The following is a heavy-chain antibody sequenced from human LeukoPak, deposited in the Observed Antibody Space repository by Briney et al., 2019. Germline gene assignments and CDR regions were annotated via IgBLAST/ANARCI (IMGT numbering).Heavy chain of an antibody. Sequence: GGSLRLSCAASGFTFSSYAMSWVRQAPGKGLEWVSAISGSGGSTYYADPVKGRFTISRDNAKNSLFLQMNSLRAEDTAVYYCARRYCSGANSCYTGYSDYWGQGTLVTVSS. CDR3: ARRYCSGANSCYTGYSDY. D-gene: IGHD2-15*01. CDR2: ISGSGGST. J-gene: IGHJ4*02. CDR1: GFTFSSYA. V-gene: IGHV3-23*01.